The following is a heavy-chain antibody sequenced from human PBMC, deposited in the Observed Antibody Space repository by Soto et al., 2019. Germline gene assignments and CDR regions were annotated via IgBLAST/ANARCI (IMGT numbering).Heavy chain of an antibody. CDR2: ISSSGSTI. V-gene: IGHV3-11*01. J-gene: IGHJ4*02. CDR3: ARDLPYRPTPFDY. D-gene: IGHD3-16*02. Sequence: GGSLRLSCAASGFTFSDYYMSWIRQAPGEGLEWVSYISSSGSTIYYADSVKGRFTISRDNAKNSLYLQMNSLRAEDTAVYYCARDLPYRPTPFDYWGQGTLVTVSS. CDR1: GFTFSDYY.